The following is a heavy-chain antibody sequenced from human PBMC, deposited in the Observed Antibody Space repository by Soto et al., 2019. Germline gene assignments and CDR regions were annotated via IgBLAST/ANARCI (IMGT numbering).Heavy chain of an antibody. Sequence: PGGSLRLSCAASGFIFSEYAMSWVRQAPGKGLEWVSAISPSGGDTYDADSVKGRFAISRDNSKNTLSLQMNSLRAGDTAVYCRAQRVEYSRSLAYFDHWGRGTLVTVSS. CDR1: GFIFSEYA. D-gene: IGHD6-6*01. CDR2: ISPSGGDT. J-gene: IGHJ4*02. V-gene: IGHV3-23*01. CDR3: AQRVEYSRSLAYFDH.